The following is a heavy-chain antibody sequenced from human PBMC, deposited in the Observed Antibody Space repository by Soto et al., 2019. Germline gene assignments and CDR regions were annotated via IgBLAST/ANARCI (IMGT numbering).Heavy chain of an antibody. Sequence: GGSLRLSCAASGFTFSSYAMHWVRQAPGKGLEWVAVISYDGSNKYYADSVKGRFTISRDNSKNTLYLQMNSLRAEDTAVYYCARDWYDFWSGQDDYYYYYGMDVWGQGTTVTVSS. CDR2: ISYDGSNK. J-gene: IGHJ6*02. D-gene: IGHD3-3*01. V-gene: IGHV3-30-3*01. CDR1: GFTFSSYA. CDR3: ARDWYDFWSGQDDYYYYYGMDV.